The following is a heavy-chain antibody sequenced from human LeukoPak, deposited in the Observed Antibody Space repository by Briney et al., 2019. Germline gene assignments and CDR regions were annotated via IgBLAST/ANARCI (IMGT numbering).Heavy chain of an antibody. CDR1: GYTFTGYY. CDR2: INPNSGGT. J-gene: IGHJ6*03. D-gene: IGHD2-2*01. V-gene: IGHV1-2*02. Sequence: EASVKVSCKASGYTFTGYYMHWVRQASGQGLEWMGWINPNSGGTNYAQKFQGRVTMTRDTSISTAYMELSRLRSDDTAVYYCARQASSSQDRLPYYYYYYMDVWGKGTTVTVSS. CDR3: ARQASSSQDRLPYYYYYYMDV.